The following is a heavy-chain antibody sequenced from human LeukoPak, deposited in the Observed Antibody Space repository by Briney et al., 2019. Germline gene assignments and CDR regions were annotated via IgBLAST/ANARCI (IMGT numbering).Heavy chain of an antibody. CDR1: GYTFTSYD. CDR2: MNPNRGDT. Sequence: ASVKVSCKASGYTFTSYDIHWVRQATGQGLEWMGRMNPNRGDTDYAQKFQGRVTMTRDTSISTAYMELSSLRSEDTAVYYCAREKYSGSYFDYWGQGTLVTVSS. CDR3: AREKYSGSYFDY. J-gene: IGHJ4*02. V-gene: IGHV1-8*01. D-gene: IGHD1-26*01.